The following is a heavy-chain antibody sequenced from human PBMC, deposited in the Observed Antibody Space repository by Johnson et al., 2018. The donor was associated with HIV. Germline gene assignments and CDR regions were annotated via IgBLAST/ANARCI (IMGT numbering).Heavy chain of an antibody. V-gene: IGHV3-33*01. Sequence: QVQLVESGGGVVQPGRSLRLSCAASGFTFSSYGMHWVRQAPGKGLEWVAVIWYAGSNKYYAESGRGRFTISRDNSKNTVYLQLDSIRGDDTAVYYCARGRKDIEAADGLDNDGLDMWGRGTLVTV. D-gene: IGHD6-25*01. CDR2: IWYAGSNK. CDR3: ARGRKDIEAADGLDNDGLDM. CDR1: GFTFSSYG. J-gene: IGHJ3*02.